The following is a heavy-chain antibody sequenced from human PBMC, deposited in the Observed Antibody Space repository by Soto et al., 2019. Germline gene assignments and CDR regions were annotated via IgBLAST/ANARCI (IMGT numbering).Heavy chain of an antibody. CDR2: TYYRSKWNY. CDR1: GDSVSNKGAT. CDR3: ARDPPDFNSGLDY. V-gene: IGHV6-1*01. Sequence: PSQPLSLPFAISGDSVSNKGATWNWVRLSPSRGLEWLGRTYYRSKWNYDYAISVKSRISINPDTSKNQFSLQLNSVTPEDTAVYYCARDPPDFNSGLDYWGQGTVVTVSS. J-gene: IGHJ4*02. D-gene: IGHD1-26*01.